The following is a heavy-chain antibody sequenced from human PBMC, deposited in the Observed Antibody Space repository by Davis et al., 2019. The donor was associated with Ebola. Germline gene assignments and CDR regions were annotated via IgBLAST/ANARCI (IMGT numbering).Heavy chain of an antibody. CDR2: ISAIGGDT. CDR3: AKNNWNDFIMLDY. V-gene: IGHV3-23*01. CDR1: GFTSSSYA. J-gene: IGHJ4*02. D-gene: IGHD1-1*01. Sequence: GGSLRLSCAASGFTSSSYAMSWVRQAPGKGLEWVSRISAIGGDTYYADSVKGRFTISRDNSKNTLYPQMNSLRAEDTAVYYCAKNNWNDFIMLDYWGQGTLVTVSS.